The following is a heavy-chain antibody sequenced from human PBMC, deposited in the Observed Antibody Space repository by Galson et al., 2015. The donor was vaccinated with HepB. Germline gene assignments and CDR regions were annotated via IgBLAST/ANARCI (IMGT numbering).Heavy chain of an antibody. V-gene: IGHV1-2*06. CDR3: AHRRLSTAMVDFDY. Sequence: SCKASGYTFTDYYIHWVRQAPGQGLEWMGRINPNSGDTNYAQNFQGRVTLTRDTSISAAYLELSRLKSDDTATYYCAHRRLSTAMVDFDYWGQGTLVTVSS. J-gene: IGHJ4*02. CDR2: INPNSGDT. CDR1: GYTFTDYY. D-gene: IGHD5-18*01.